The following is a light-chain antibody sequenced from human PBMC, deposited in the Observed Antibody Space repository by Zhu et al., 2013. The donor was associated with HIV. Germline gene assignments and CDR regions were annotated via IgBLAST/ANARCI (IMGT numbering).Light chain of an antibody. V-gene: IGKV3D-15*02. CDR1: QNIGYN. Sequence: EVVLMQSPGTLSLSPGERATLSCRASQNIGYNLAWYQQKPGQAPKLLMYGASTRATRIPARFSGSESGTDFTLTISSLQPDDFVTYYCHQYSTYPYTFGQGTKLEIK. J-gene: IGKJ2*01. CDR3: HQYSTYPYT. CDR2: GAS.